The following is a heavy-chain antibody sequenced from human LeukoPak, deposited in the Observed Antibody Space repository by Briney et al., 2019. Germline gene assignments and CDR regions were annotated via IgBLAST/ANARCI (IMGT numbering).Heavy chain of an antibody. CDR1: GFTFSSFW. J-gene: IGHJ4*02. CDR2: IRSDGSTT. D-gene: IGHD4-17*01. CDR3: ARGPPYGV. Sequence: GGSLRLSCAASGFTFSSFWMHWVRQAPGKGLVWVSHIRSDGSTTNYADSVKGRFTISRDNAKNSLYLQMNSLRDEDTAVYYCARGPPYGVWGQGTLVTVSS. V-gene: IGHV3-74*01.